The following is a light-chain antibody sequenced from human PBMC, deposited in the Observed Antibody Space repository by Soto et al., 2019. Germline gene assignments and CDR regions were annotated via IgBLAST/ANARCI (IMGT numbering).Light chain of an antibody. CDR1: QSVSSSY. Sequence: EIVLTQSPGTLSLSPEERATLSCRASQSVSSSYLAWYQQKPGQAPRLLIYGASSRATGIPDRFSGSGSGTDFTLTISRLEPKDFAVYYCQQYGSSPGTFGQGTKLEIK. V-gene: IGKV3-20*01. J-gene: IGKJ2*01. CDR3: QQYGSSPGT. CDR2: GAS.